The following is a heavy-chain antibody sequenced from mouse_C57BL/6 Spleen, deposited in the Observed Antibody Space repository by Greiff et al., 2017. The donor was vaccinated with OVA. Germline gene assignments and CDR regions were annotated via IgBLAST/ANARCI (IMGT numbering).Heavy chain of an antibody. J-gene: IGHJ2*01. Sequence: QVHVKQSGAELVKPGASVKLSCKASGYTFTSYWMQWVKQRPGQGLEWIGEIDPSDSYTNYNQKFKGKATLTVDTSSSPAYMQHSSLTSEDSAVYYGARQATIITTVPYFDYWGQGTTLTVSS. CDR3: ARQATIITTVPYFDY. V-gene: IGHV1-50*01. CDR1: GYTFTSYW. CDR2: IDPSDSYT. D-gene: IGHD1-1*01.